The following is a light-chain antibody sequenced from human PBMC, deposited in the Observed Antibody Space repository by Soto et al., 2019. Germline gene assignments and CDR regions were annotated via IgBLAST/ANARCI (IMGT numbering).Light chain of an antibody. CDR2: DVN. CDR3: CSYAGYYTVL. CDR1: SSDVGGYNY. V-gene: IGLV2-11*01. J-gene: IGLJ2*01. Sequence: QSALTQPRSVSGSPGQSVTISCTGTSSDVGGYNYVSWYQQHPGKAPKLIIYDVNKRPSGVRDRFSGSKSGNTASLTISGLQAEDEADYYCCSYAGYYTVLFGGGTKVTVL.